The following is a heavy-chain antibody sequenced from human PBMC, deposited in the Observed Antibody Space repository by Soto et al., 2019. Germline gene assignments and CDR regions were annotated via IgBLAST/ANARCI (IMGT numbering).Heavy chain of an antibody. CDR3: ARAASPYFDLFSAFHP. D-gene: IGHD3-9*01. CDR1: GDPLSSGSYY. Sequence: PSETLSLTCTVSGDPLSSGSYYWSRIRQSPGKRLEWIAYIYYTGTTKYNPSLKSRVTISVDTSKNQFSLRLTSVTAADTAVYYCARAASPYFDLFSAFHPWGQGTLVTVSS. CDR2: IYYTGTT. V-gene: IGHV4-61*01. J-gene: IGHJ5*02.